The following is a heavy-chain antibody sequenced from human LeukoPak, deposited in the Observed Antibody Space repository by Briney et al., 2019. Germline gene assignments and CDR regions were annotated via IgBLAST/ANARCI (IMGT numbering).Heavy chain of an antibody. CDR3: ARGADQEFDF. J-gene: IGHJ4*02. Sequence: ASVKVSCKSSGHSLNNHFIHWVRQAPGQGLEWVGMINPRDGSTRTLQRFQGRLTMTRDTSTSTLYMGLSSLRSEDTATYFCARGADQEFDFWGQGTLVTVSS. V-gene: IGHV1-46*02. CDR1: GHSLNNHF. CDR2: INPRDGST.